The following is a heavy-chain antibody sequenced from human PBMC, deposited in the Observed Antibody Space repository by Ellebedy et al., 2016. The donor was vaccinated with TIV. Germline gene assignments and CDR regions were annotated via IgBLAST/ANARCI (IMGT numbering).Heavy chain of an antibody. Sequence: SETLSLXXTVPGYSISSGYYWGWIRQPPGKGLEWIGSIYHSGSTYYNPSLKSRVTISVDTSKNQFSLKLSSVTAADTAVYYCARLGEYDYVWGSYRYTGYFDYWGQGTLVTVSS. CDR2: IYHSGST. CDR3: ARLGEYDYVWGSYRYTGYFDY. D-gene: IGHD3-16*02. J-gene: IGHJ4*02. CDR1: GYSISSGYY. V-gene: IGHV4-38-2*02.